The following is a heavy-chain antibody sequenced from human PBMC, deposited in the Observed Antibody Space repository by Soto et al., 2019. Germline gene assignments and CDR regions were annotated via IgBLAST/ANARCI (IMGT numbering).Heavy chain of an antibody. Sequence: ASVKVSCKASGYTFTSYYMHWVQQAPGQGLEWMGIINPSGGSTSYAQKSQGRVTMTRDTSTSTVYMELSSLRSEDTAVYYCARFRYCGGDCSSTIDYWGQGTLVTVSS. CDR1: GYTFTSYY. J-gene: IGHJ4*02. D-gene: IGHD2-21*02. CDR3: ARFRYCGGDCSSTIDY. V-gene: IGHV1-46*01. CDR2: INPSGGST.